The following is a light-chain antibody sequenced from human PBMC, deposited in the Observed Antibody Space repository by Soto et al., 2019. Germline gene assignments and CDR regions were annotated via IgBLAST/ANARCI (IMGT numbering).Light chain of an antibody. J-gene: IGLJ3*02. CDR3: XSYAGNGAWX. CDR1: SGDVGNYDL. CDR2: EVS. Sequence: QSALTQPASVSGSPGQSITISCSGSSGDVGNYDLVSWYQQIPGKAPQLMIFEVSRRPSRVSDRFSGSKSGNTASLTISGLQAEDEGDFYXXSYAGNGAWXFGGGTKLTVL. V-gene: IGLV2-23*02.